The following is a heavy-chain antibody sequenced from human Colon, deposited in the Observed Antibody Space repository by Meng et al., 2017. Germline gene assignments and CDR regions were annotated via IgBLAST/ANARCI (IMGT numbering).Heavy chain of an antibody. J-gene: IGHJ4*02. CDR2: ISNDGSSK. V-gene: IGHV3-30*18. CDR3: AKDRLDGYNYNFDY. D-gene: IGHD5-24*01. Sequence: QVQLVESGGGVVQPGRSLRLPCAASGFTFSSYGMHWVRQAPGKGLEWVAVISNDGSSKYYADSVKGRFTISRDNSKNTLNLQMNSLRAEDTAVYYCAKDRLDGYNYNFDYWGQGTLVTVSS. CDR1: GFTFSSYG.